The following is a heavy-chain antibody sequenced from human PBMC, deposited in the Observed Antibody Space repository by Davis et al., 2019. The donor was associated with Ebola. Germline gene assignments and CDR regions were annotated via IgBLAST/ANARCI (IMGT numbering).Heavy chain of an antibody. CDR1: GYSFTTHW. D-gene: IGHD1-1*01. J-gene: IGHJ6*02. V-gene: IGHV5-51*01. CDR2: IYPGDSDT. CDR3: ARSGTGCYYGMDV. Sequence: GESLKIPCEGSGYSFTTHWIGWVRQMPGKGLEWMGIIYPGDSDTRYSPSFRGQVTISADKSVNTAYLQWSSLKASDTAIYYCARSGTGCYYGMDVWGQGTTVTVSS.